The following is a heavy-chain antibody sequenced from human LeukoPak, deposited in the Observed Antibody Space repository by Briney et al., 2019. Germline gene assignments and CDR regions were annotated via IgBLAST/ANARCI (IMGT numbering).Heavy chain of an antibody. CDR1: GFTFSSYS. CDR3: ARDQGIAMAGPVDY. J-gene: IGHJ4*02. Sequence: PGGSLRLSCAASGFTFSSYSMNWVRQAPGKGLEWVSSISSSSSYINYADSVKGRFTISRDNAKNSLYLQMNSLRAEDTAVYYCARDQGIAMAGPVDYWGQGTLVTVSS. V-gene: IGHV3-21*01. D-gene: IGHD6-19*01. CDR2: ISSSSSYI.